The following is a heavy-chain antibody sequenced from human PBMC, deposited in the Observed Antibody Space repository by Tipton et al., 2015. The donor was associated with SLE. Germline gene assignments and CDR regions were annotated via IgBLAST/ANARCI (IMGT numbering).Heavy chain of an antibody. Sequence: TLSLTCTVSGGSISSYYWSWIRQPPGKGLEWIGSIYYSGSTYYNPSLKSRVTISVDTSKNQFSLKLSSVTAADTAVYYCAREWGYGDYDWFDPWGQGTLVTVSS. CDR3: AREWGYGDYDWFDP. CDR2: IYYSGST. J-gene: IGHJ5*02. CDR1: GGSISSYY. V-gene: IGHV4-39*07. D-gene: IGHD4-17*01.